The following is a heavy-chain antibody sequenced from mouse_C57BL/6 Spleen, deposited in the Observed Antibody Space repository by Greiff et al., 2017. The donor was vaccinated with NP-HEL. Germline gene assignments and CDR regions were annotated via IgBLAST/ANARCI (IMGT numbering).Heavy chain of an antibody. Sequence: VQLQQPGAELVRPGSSVKLSCKASGYTFTSYWMHWVKQRPIQGLEWIGNIDPSDSETHYNQKFKDKATLTVDKSSSTAYMQLSSLTSEDSAVYYCARGATGTLDYWGQGTTLTVSS. V-gene: IGHV1-52*01. D-gene: IGHD4-1*02. J-gene: IGHJ2*01. CDR2: IDPSDSET. CDR1: GYTFTSYW. CDR3: ARGATGTLDY.